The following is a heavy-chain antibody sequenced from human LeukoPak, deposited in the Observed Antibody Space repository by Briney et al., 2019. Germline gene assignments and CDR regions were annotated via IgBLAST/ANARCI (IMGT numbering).Heavy chain of an antibody. J-gene: IGHJ4*02. CDR3: ARAYENFWSGYYLLDY. D-gene: IGHD3-3*01. V-gene: IGHV3-30-3*01. CDR1: GFTFSSYA. CDR2: ISYDGSNK. Sequence: GGSLRLSCAASGFTFSSYAMHWVRQAPGKGLEWVAVISYDGSNKYYADSVKGRFTISRDNSKNTLYLQMNSLRAEDTAVYYCARAYENFWSGYYLLDYWGQGTLITVSS.